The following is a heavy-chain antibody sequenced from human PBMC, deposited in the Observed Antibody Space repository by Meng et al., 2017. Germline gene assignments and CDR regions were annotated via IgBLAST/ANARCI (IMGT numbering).Heavy chain of an antibody. J-gene: IGHJ4*02. CDR2: INTKTGKP. CDR3: ARAHSSGWYSFFDY. D-gene: IGHD6-19*01. Sequence: QGQLVQSGVELKEPGASVKVSCKASGYTFSTNVMNWVRQAPGQGLEWMGWINTKTGKPTYAQGFTGQLAFSLDTSASTAFLQINSLKAEDTAVYYCARAHSSGWYSFFDYWGQGTLVTVSS. V-gene: IGHV7-4-1*02. CDR1: GYTFSTNV.